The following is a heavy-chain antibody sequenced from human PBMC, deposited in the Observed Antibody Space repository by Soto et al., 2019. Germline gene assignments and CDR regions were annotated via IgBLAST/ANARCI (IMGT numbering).Heavy chain of an antibody. Sequence: LGESLKISCKGSGYSFTNYFITWVRQMPGKGLEWMGRIDPSDSYTNYSPSFQGHVTISADTSISTAYLQWSSLKASDTAMYYCSRHRLTPHDVFAIRGQGTRVTVS. CDR2: IDPSDSYT. CDR3: SRHRLTPHDVFAI. D-gene: IGHD3-16*01. V-gene: IGHV5-10-1*01. CDR1: GYSFTNYF. J-gene: IGHJ3*02.